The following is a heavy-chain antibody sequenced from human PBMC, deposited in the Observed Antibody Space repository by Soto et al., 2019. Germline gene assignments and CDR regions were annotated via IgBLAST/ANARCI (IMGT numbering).Heavy chain of an antibody. CDR1: GGSISSYY. CDR3: ASSVVGATGIDY. D-gene: IGHD1-26*01. CDR2: IYYSGST. Sequence: PSETLSLTCTVSGGSISSYYWSWIRQPPGKGLEWIGYIYYSGSTNYNPSLKSRVTISVDTSKNQFSLKLSSVTAADTAVYYCASSVVGATGIDYWGQGPLVAVS. J-gene: IGHJ4*02. V-gene: IGHV4-59*01.